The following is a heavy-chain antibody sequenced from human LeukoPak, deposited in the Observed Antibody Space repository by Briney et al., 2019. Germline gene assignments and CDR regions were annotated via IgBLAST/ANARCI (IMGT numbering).Heavy chain of an antibody. CDR3: ARDPRIAAAGTRYGMDV. J-gene: IGHJ6*02. CDR2: INPSGGST. D-gene: IGHD6-13*01. V-gene: IGHV1-46*01. CDR1: GYTFTCYY. Sequence: ASVKVSCKASGYTFTCYYMHWVRQAPGQGLEWMGIINPSGGSTGYAQKFQGRVTMTRDTSTSTVYMELSSLRSEDTAVYYCARDPRIAAAGTRYGMDVWGQGTTVTVSS.